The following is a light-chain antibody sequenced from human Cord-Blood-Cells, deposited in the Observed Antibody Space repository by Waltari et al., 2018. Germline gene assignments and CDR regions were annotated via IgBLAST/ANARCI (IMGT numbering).Light chain of an antibody. CDR3: QQYNNLFT. V-gene: IGKV3-15*01. J-gene: IGKJ3*01. CDR1: QSVSSN. CDR2: GAS. Sequence: MTQSPATLSVSPGERATLSCRASQSVSSNLAWYQQKPGQAPRLLIYGASTRATGIPARFSGSGSGTEFTLTISSLQSEDFAVYYCQQYNNLFTFGPGTKVDIK.